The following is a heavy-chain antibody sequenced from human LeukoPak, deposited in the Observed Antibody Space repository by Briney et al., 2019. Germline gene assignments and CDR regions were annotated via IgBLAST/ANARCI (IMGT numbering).Heavy chain of an antibody. CDR3: AKARTHSYYDFWSGYLGY. J-gene: IGHJ4*02. Sequence: PGGSLRLSCAASGFTFSSYGMHWVRQAPGKGLEWVAFIRYDGSNKYYADSVKGRFTISRDNSKNTLYLRMNSLRAEDTAVYYCAKARTHSYYDFWSGYLGYWGQGTLVTVSS. CDR1: GFTFSSYG. D-gene: IGHD3-3*01. CDR2: IRYDGSNK. V-gene: IGHV3-30*02.